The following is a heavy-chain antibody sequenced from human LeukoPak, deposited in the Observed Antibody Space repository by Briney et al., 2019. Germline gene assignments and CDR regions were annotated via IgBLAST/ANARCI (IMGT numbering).Heavy chain of an antibody. V-gene: IGHV1-3*01. CDR3: ATEIIGSGDWEY. J-gene: IGHJ4*02. CDR1: GYTFTSYA. D-gene: IGHD2-21*01. Sequence: GASVKVSCKASGYTFTSYAMHWVRQAPGQRLEWMGWINAGNGNTKYSQKFQGRVTITRDTSASTAYMELSSLRSEDTAVYYCATEIIGSGDWEYWGQGTLVTVSS. CDR2: INAGNGNT.